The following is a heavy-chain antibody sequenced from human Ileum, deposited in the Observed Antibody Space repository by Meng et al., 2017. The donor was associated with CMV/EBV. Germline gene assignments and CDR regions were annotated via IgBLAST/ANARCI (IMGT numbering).Heavy chain of an antibody. CDR3: AHKRGVSTYYYDSSGYGGWFDP. J-gene: IGHJ5*02. CDR2: IYWNDDK. CDR1: GVC. V-gene: IGHV2-5*01. Sequence: GVCVVSIRPPAGKALGWLALIYWNDDKRYSPSLKSRLTITKDTSKNQVVLTMTNMDPVDTATYYCAHKRGVSTYYYDSSGYGGWFDPWGQGTLVTVSS. D-gene: IGHD3-22*01.